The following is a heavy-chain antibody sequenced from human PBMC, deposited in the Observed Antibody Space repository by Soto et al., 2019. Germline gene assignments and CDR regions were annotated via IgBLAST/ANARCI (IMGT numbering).Heavy chain of an antibody. CDR3: ARDMGFGTLRLMDV. CDR2: IWYDGSDK. D-gene: IGHD3-10*01. V-gene: IGHV3-33*01. Sequence: QVQLVESGGGVVQPGRSLRLSCAASGFIFSDYGMHWVRQAPCKGLEWVAIIWYDGSDKKYADSVKGRFTISGDNSKNILYLQRNSLRAEDTSVYYCARDMGFGTLRLMDVWGQGTTVTVSS. J-gene: IGHJ6*02. CDR1: GFIFSDYG.